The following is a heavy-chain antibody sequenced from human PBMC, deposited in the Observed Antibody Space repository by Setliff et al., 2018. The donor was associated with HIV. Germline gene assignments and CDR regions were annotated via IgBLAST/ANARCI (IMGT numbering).Heavy chain of an antibody. J-gene: IGHJ4*02. CDR2: TYPGDSDT. D-gene: IGHD3-9*01. CDR1: GYSFTSYW. Sequence: PGESLKISCKGSGYSFTSYWIGWVRQMPGKGLEWMGITYPGDSDTSYSPSFQGQFTISADKSISTAYLQWSSLKASDTAMYYCARGNYDILTVYIGYYDYWGQGTLVTVSS. V-gene: IGHV5-51*01. CDR3: ARGNYDILTVYIGYYDY.